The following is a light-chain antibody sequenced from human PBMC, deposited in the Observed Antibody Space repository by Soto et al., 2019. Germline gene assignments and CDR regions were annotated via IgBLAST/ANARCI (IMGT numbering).Light chain of an antibody. CDR1: QSVSNDF. Sequence: EIVLTQSPGILSLSPGERATLSCRASQSVSNDFLAWYQQKPGQAPRLLISGASTRATDVPDRFSGSGSGADFTLSISRLEPEDFAVYYCQQYGSSPPRTFGQGTKVDIK. CDR3: QQYGSSPPRT. CDR2: GAS. J-gene: IGKJ1*01. V-gene: IGKV3-20*01.